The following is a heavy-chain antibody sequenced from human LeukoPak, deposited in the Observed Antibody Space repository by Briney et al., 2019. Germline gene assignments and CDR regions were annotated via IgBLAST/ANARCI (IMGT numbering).Heavy chain of an antibody. CDR3: ARGRNDNGGMFFDS. D-gene: IGHD4-23*01. J-gene: IGHJ4*02. CDR2: ISYSGYT. Sequence: SETLSLTCTASGGSIRSYYWSWIRQAPGKGLEWIGFISYSGYTSYSPSLKSRVAISVDTSKSQFSLRLSSMTAADTAIYYCARGRNDNGGMFFDSWAQGTLVTVFS. CDR1: GGSIRSYY. V-gene: IGHV4-59*01.